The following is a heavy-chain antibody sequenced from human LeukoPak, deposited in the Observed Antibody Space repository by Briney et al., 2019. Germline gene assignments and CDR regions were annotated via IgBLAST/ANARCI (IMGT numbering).Heavy chain of an antibody. V-gene: IGHV4-4*02. J-gene: IGHJ5*02. CDR3: ARDAVAGLYAPSVGFDP. D-gene: IGHD6-19*01. CDR2: IYHSGST. CDR1: GGSISSSNW. Sequence: PSETLSLTCAVSGGSISSSNWWSWVRQPPGKGLEWIGEIYHSGSTNYNPSLKSRVTISVDKSKNQFSLKLSSVTAADTAVYYCARDAVAGLYAPSVGFDPWGQGTLVTVSS.